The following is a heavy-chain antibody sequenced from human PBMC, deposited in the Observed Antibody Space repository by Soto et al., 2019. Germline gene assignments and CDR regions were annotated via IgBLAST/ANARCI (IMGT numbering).Heavy chain of an antibody. J-gene: IGHJ4*02. V-gene: IGHV3-7*01. CDR2: IKQDGSEK. Sequence: EVQLVESGGGLVQPGGSLRLSCAASGFTFSSYWMSWVRQAPGKGLEWVANIKQDGSEKYYVDSVKGRYTISRDNDKNSQYLQMNSLRAEDTAVYYCARDQPTLGYCISTSCYGVDYWGQGTLVSVSS. CDR1: GFTFSSYW. D-gene: IGHD2-2*01. CDR3: ARDQPTLGYCISTSCYGVDY.